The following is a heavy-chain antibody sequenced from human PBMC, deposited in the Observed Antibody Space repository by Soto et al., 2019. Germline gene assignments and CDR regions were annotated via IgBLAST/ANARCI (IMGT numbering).Heavy chain of an antibody. D-gene: IGHD1-7*01. J-gene: IGHJ4*02. CDR2: VNGDQSTI. CDR1: GFTFSSYW. Sequence: VQLVASGGGLVQPGGSLRLSCAASGFTFSSYWLHWVRQGPGKGLVWVARVNGDQSTISYADPVKGRFTISRDNAKNTLYLQMSSLRAEDTAVYYCAKDRNYPRDYFHYWGQGTLVTVSS. CDR3: AKDRNYPRDYFHY. V-gene: IGHV3-74*01.